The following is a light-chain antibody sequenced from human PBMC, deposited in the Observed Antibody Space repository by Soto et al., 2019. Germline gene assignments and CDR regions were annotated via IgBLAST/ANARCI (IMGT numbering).Light chain of an antibody. Sequence: DIQMTQSPSSLSASVGDRVTITCRASQTINTYLNWYQQKLGKAPKLLIYAAFTLQSGVPSRFSGSGSGTEFTLTITSLQFEDFAVYYCQEYNDWRPITFGGGTKVEIK. CDR3: QEYNDWRPIT. CDR1: QTINTY. J-gene: IGKJ4*01. V-gene: IGKV1-39*02. CDR2: AAF.